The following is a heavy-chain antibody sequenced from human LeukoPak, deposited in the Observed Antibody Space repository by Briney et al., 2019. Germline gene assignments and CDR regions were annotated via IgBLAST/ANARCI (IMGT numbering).Heavy chain of an antibody. D-gene: IGHD3-22*01. CDR3: AKKYYYDSSGADFDY. CDR1: GFTFSSYA. J-gene: IGHJ4*02. V-gene: IGHV3-23*01. Sequence: PGGSLRLSCAASGFTFSSYATSWVRQAPGKGLEWVSAISGSGGSTYYADSVKGRFTISRDNSKNTLYLQMNSLRAEDTAVYYCAKKYYYDSSGADFDYWGQGTLVTVSS. CDR2: ISGSGGST.